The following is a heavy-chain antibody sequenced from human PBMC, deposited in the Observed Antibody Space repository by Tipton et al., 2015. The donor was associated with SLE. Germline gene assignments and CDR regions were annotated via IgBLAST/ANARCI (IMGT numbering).Heavy chain of an antibody. V-gene: IGHV3-30*02. Sequence: SLRLSCAASGFTFSSNAMHWVRQAPGKGLEWVAFIGFDGSNTYFADSVKGRFNISRDNSKATLYLQMNSLRGEDTAVYYCAKDMRRLQSYYFDFWGQGTLVTVSS. CDR1: GFTFSSNA. CDR3: AKDMRRLQSYYFDF. CDR2: IGFDGSNT. D-gene: IGHD5-24*01. J-gene: IGHJ4*02.